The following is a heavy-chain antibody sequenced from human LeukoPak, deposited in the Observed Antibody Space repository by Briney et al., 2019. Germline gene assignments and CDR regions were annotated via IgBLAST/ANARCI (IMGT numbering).Heavy chain of an antibody. D-gene: IGHD5-12*01. CDR1: GFAFSSSW. J-gene: IGHJ3*02. CDR2: IKEDGTAK. V-gene: IGHV3-7*01. CDR3: TRDSGYNAFDI. Sequence: GGSLRLSCAASGFAFSSSWMAWVRQAPGKGLEWVGNIKEDGTAKNYVVSVRGRFTISRDNAKNSLYLQMNSLRGEDTAVYYCTRDSGYNAFDIWGQGTMVTVSS.